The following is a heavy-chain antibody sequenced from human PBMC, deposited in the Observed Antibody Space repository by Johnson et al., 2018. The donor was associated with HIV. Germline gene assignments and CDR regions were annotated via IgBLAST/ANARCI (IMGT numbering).Heavy chain of an antibody. CDR1: GFTFSDYY. J-gene: IGHJ3*01. Sequence: EVQLVESGGGMVKPGGSLRLSCAASGFTFSDYYMSWIRQAPGKGLEWVANIKQDGSEKYYVDSVKGRFTISRDNAKNSLYLQMNSLRAEDTAVYYCARVSYSSLALDFWGQGTVVTASS. CDR2: IKQDGSEK. CDR3: ARVSYSSLALDF. D-gene: IGHD6-6*01. V-gene: IGHV3-7*01.